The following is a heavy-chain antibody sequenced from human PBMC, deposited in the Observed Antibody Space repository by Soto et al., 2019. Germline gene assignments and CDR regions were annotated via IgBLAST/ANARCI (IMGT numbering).Heavy chain of an antibody. V-gene: IGHV3-15*01. Sequence: EVQLVESGGGLVKPGGSLRLSCAASGFTFSKAWMNWVRQAPGKGLEWVGRIKSKTDGGTTDHAAPGKGRFTISRDDLKNTLYMQMSSMNTEDTAVYYCTTEFPSSSWLDWGQGTLVTVSS. J-gene: IGHJ4*02. CDR3: TTEFPSSSWLD. CDR2: IKSKTDGGTT. CDR1: GFTFSKAW. D-gene: IGHD6-13*01.